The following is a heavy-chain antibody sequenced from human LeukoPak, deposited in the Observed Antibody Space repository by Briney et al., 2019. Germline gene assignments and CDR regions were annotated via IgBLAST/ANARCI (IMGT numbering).Heavy chain of an antibody. CDR3: ARGRGDSSGWYRPDAFDI. CDR2: IYSGGST. D-gene: IGHD6-19*01. J-gene: IGHJ3*02. CDR1: GFTVSSNY. V-gene: IGHV3-66*01. Sequence: GGSLRLSCAASGFTVSSNYMSWVRQAPGKGLEWVSVIYSGGSTYYSDSVKGRFTISRDNAKNSLYLQMNSLRAEDTAVYYCARGRGDSSGWYRPDAFDIWGQGTVVTVSS.